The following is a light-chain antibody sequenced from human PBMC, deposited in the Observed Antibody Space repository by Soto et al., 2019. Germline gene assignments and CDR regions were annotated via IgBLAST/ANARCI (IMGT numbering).Light chain of an antibody. CDR1: SANIGGNY. V-gene: IGLV1-51*01. J-gene: IGLJ2*01. Sequence: QSVLTQPPSVSAAPGQKVTISCSGSSANIGGNYVSWYQHIPGTAPKLVIYDSDKRPSEIPDRFSGSKSGTSATLDITGLRTRDVAGYYIGAWDGSLSVVLFGGGTKVTVL. CDR3: GAWDGSLSVVL. CDR2: DSD.